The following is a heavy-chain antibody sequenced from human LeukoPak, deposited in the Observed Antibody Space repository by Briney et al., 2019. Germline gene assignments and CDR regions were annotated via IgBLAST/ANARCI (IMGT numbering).Heavy chain of an antibody. J-gene: IGHJ6*02. V-gene: IGHV4-59*01. Sequence: SETLSLTCSVSGGSIGSYHWSWVRQPPGKGLEWIGHVHYTWNTKYNPSLTGRVSISLDRSKNQFSLSLTSVTAADTAVYYCARVASKGGMDVWGQGTTVTVSS. D-gene: IGHD5/OR15-5a*01. CDR2: VHYTWNT. CDR3: ARVASKGGMDV. CDR1: GGSIGSYH.